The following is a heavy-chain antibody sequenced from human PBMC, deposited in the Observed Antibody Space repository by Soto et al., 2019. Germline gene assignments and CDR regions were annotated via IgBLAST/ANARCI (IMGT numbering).Heavy chain of an antibody. CDR2: IWYDGSNK. CDR1: GFTFSSYG. D-gene: IGHD5-12*01. Sequence: GGSLRLSCAASGFTFSSYGMHWVRQAPGKGLEWVAVIWYDGSNKYYADSVKGRFTISRDNSKNTLYLQMNSLRAEDTAVYYCARDNTEWLRFLDYWGQGTLVTVSS. J-gene: IGHJ4*02. CDR3: ARDNTEWLRFLDY. V-gene: IGHV3-33*01.